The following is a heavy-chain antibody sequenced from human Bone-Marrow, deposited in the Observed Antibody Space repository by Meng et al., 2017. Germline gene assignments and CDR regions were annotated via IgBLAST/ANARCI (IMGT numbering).Heavy chain of an antibody. Sequence: GGGVGPAWRPLRLSCAASGFTVSSDGMHWVRQAPGKGLEWVAVIWYDGSNKYYADSVKGRFTISRDNSKNTLYLQMNSLRAEDTAVYYCARDSRSLAAAGTGNFQHWGQGTLVTVSS. J-gene: IGHJ1*01. D-gene: IGHD6-13*01. V-gene: IGHV3-33*01. CDR3: ARDSRSLAAAGTGNFQH. CDR1: GFTVSSDG. CDR2: IWYDGSNK.